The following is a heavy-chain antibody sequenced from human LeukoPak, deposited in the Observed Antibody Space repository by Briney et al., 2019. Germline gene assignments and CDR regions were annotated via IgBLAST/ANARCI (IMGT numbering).Heavy chain of an antibody. D-gene: IGHD3-22*01. V-gene: IGHV3-30-3*01. Sequence: GRSLRLSCAASGFTFSFYAMHWVRQAPGKGLEWVAVISYDGSNKYYADSVKGRFTISRDNAKNTVYLQMNSLRVEDTAVYYCARVYETNGYLYWGQGSLVTVSS. CDR1: GFTFSFYA. J-gene: IGHJ4*02. CDR3: ARVYETNGYLY. CDR2: ISYDGSNK.